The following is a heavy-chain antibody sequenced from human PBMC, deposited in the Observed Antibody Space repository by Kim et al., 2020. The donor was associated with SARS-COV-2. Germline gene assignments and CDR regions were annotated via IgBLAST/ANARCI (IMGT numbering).Heavy chain of an antibody. CDR3: AKDRSHWSMIVAGDPFDY. J-gene: IGHJ4*02. Sequence: GGSLRLSCAASGFTFSNYGMHWVRQAPGKGLEWVAVISYDGSNKYYADSVKGRFTISRDNSKNTLYLQMNSLRAEDTAVYYCAKDRSHWSMIVAGDPFDYWGQGTLVTVSS. D-gene: IGHD3-22*01. CDR1: GFTFSNYG. CDR2: ISYDGSNK. V-gene: IGHV3-30*18.